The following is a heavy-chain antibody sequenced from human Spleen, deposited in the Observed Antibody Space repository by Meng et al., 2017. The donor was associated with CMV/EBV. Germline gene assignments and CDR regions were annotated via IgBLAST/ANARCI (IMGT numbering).Heavy chain of an antibody. CDR1: GYTFTGYY. CDR2: INPDSDST. D-gene: IGHD6-13*01. V-gene: IGHV1-2*02. J-gene: IGHJ4*02. CDR3: ARSIAAGGPDY. Sequence: SCKAYGYTFTGYYMHWVRQAPGRGLEWMGWINPDSDSTNYAQNFQGRVTMTRDTSISTAYMELSRLRSDDTAVYYCARSIAAGGPDYWGQGTLVTVSS.